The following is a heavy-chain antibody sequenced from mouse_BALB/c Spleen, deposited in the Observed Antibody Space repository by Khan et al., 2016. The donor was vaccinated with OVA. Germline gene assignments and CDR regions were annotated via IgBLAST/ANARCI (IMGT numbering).Heavy chain of an antibody. CDR3: ARIKKIVATYFDD. CDR2: INPTSGRT. D-gene: IGHD1-1*01. Sequence: QVQLQQPGAELVKAGASVKMSCKASGYTFTSYWMHWVKQRLGQGLEWFAEINPTSGRTYYNEKFNSKATLTVDKSSSTAYMLLSGPTFEDSAVYYCARIKKIVATYFDDWGQGTTLTVSS. CDR1: GYTFTSYW. V-gene: IGHV1S81*02. J-gene: IGHJ2*01.